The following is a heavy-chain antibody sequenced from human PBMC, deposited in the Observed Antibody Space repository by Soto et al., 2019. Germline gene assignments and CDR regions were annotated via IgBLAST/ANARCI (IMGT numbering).Heavy chain of an antibody. CDR3: AREYQPFDY. J-gene: IGHJ4*02. CDR1: GYTFNTYG. D-gene: IGHD2-2*01. CDR2: INPKNGDT. V-gene: IGHV1-18*01. Sequence: QGQLVQSGAEVKKPGASVKVSCKASGYTFNTYGISWVRQAPGQGLEWMGWINPKNGDTSYAQKFQGRVSMTADTPTSTAYMELRSLRSDDTAVYYCAREYQPFDYWGQGTLLTVSS.